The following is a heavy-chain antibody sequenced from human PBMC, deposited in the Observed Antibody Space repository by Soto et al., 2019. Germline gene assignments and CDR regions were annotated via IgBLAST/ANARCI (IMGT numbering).Heavy chain of an antibody. CDR3: AKFLYQLQPLEF. CDR1: GFTFNDYA. Sequence: GGSLRLSCAASGFTFNDYAMSWVRQAPGKGLEWVAHISSSGFATNYADSVKGRITISRDNPKNTLYLQIHSLRVEDTAVYYCAKFLYQLQPLEFWGQGTLVTVTS. CDR2: ISSSGFAT. D-gene: IGHD3-16*01. J-gene: IGHJ4*02. V-gene: IGHV3-23*01.